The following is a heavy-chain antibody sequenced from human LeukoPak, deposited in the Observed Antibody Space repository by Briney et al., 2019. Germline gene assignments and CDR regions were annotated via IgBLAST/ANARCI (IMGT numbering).Heavy chain of an antibody. Sequence: SETLSLTCTVSGGSISSYYWSWIRQPPGKGLEWIGCIYYSGSTNYNPSLKSRVTISVDTSKNQFSLKLSSVTAADTAVYYCARLGPRGYSGYVDYWGQGTLVTVSS. J-gene: IGHJ4*02. V-gene: IGHV4-59*08. CDR2: IYYSGST. CDR3: ARLGPRGYSGYVDY. CDR1: GGSISSYY. D-gene: IGHD5-12*01.